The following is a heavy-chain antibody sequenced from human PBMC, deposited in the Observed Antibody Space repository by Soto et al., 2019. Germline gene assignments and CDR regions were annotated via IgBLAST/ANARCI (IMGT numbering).Heavy chain of an antibody. Sequence: GESVNISCKGSGYSVTRYLIGRVRQKPGKGLEWMGIIYPGDSDTRYSPSFQGQVTISADKSISTAYLQWSSLKASDTAMYYCARGITGTIPRIYGMDVWGQGTTVTVSS. CDR1: GYSVTRYL. CDR2: IYPGDSDT. CDR3: ARGITGTIPRIYGMDV. J-gene: IGHJ6*02. V-gene: IGHV5-51*01. D-gene: IGHD1-20*01.